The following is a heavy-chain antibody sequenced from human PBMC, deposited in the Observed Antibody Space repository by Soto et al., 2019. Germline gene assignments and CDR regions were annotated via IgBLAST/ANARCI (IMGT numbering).Heavy chain of an antibody. Sequence: LSLTCTVPGGSVSSGSYYWSWIRQPPGKGLEWIGYIYYSGITNYNPSLKSRVTISVDTSKSQFSLKVNSVTAADTAVYYCASHTSAWAKVDFWGQGIVVTVSS. V-gene: IGHV4-61*01. CDR1: GGSVSSGSYY. CDR2: IYYSGIT. CDR3: ASHTSAWAKVDF. J-gene: IGHJ4*02. D-gene: IGHD2-2*01.